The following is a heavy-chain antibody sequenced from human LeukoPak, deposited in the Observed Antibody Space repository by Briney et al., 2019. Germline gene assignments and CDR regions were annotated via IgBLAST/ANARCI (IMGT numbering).Heavy chain of an antibody. CDR3: AKYRITMIVVGGAFDI. CDR1: GFTFSTYT. J-gene: IGHJ3*02. D-gene: IGHD3-22*01. V-gene: IGHV3-23*01. Sequence: PGGSLRLSCAASGFTFSTYTMNWVRQAPGKGLEWVSAISGSGGSTYYADSVKGRFTISRDNSKNTLYLQMNSLRAEDTDVYYCAKYRITMIVVGGAFDIWGQGTMVTVSS. CDR2: ISGSGGST.